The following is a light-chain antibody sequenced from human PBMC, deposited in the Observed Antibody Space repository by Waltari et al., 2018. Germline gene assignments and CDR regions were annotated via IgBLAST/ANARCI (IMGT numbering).Light chain of an antibody. V-gene: IGKV1D-13*01. Sequence: AIQLTQPPSSLSASVGHRTPITCRASQDIASALAWYVQKPGKAPQLLIYDASTLESGVPSRFSGSGSGTDFTLSISGLQPEDFATYYCQQFINYPLTFGPGTTVDIK. CDR1: QDIASA. CDR3: QQFINYPLT. CDR2: DAS. J-gene: IGKJ3*01.